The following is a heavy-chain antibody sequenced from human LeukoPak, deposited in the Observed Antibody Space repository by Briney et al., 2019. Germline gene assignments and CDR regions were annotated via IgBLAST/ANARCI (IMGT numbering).Heavy chain of an antibody. CDR1: GYTFTSYG. V-gene: IGHV1-18*01. D-gene: IGHD3-3*01. CDR3: ARLFWSGYLSGRGSFDP. CDR2: INPYTGNT. Sequence: ASVKVSCKASGYTFTSYGISWVRQAPGQGLEWMGWINPYTGNTNYAQKFQGRVTMTTNTSTSTAYMELRSLRSDDTVVYYCARLFWSGYLSGRGSFDPWGQGTLVTVSS. J-gene: IGHJ5*02.